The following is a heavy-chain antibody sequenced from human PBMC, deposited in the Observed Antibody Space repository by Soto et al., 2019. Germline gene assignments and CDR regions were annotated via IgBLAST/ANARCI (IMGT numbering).Heavy chain of an antibody. CDR2: IKQDGSEK. D-gene: IGHD5-18*01. Sequence: PGGSLRLSCAASGFTFSSYWMSWVRQAPGKGLEWVANIKQDGSEKYYVDSVKGRFTISRDNAKNSLYLQMNSLRAEDTAVYYCARSIQLWFDAFHIWGQGTMVTVSS. V-gene: IGHV3-7*03. CDR1: GFTFSSYW. CDR3: ARSIQLWFDAFHI. J-gene: IGHJ3*02.